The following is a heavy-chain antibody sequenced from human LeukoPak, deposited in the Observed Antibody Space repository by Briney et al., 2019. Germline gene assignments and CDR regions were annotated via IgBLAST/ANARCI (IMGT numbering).Heavy chain of an antibody. V-gene: IGHV1-69*06. CDR1: GGTFSSYA. D-gene: IGHD5-18*01. CDR3: ARATIQLWTPVPFDY. CDR2: IIPIFGTA. Sequence: GASVKVSCKASGGTFSSYAISWVRQAPGQGLEWMGGIIPIFGTANYAQKFQGRVTITADKSTSTAYMELSSLRSEDTAVYYCARATIQLWTPVPFDYWGQGTLVTVSS. J-gene: IGHJ4*02.